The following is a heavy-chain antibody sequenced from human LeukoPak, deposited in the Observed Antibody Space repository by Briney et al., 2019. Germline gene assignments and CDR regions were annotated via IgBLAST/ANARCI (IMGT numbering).Heavy chain of an antibody. CDR3: ARVGGTAMVPIDY. CDR2: IIPILGIA. D-gene: IGHD5-18*01. Sequence: SVKVSCKASGGTFSSYAISWVRQAPGQGLEWMGRIIPILGIANYAQKSQGRVTITADKSTSTAYMELSSLRSEDTAVYYCARVGGTAMVPIDYWGQGTLVTVSS. J-gene: IGHJ4*02. V-gene: IGHV1-69*04. CDR1: GGTFSSYA.